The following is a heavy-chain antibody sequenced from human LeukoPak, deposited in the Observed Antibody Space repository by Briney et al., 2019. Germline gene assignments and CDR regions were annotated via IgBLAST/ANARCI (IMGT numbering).Heavy chain of an antibody. CDR3: ASLTNYGANPVGDFLDN. D-gene: IGHD4-17*01. V-gene: IGHV4-59*08. Sequence: PSETLSLTFTVSGGSISNFYWSWIRQPPGKGLECIGYIYYSGTIKYNPSLKSRVTISLDTSKNQFSLKLSSVTAADTAVYYCASLTNYGANPVGDFLDNWGQGSLVTVSS. CDR1: GGSISNFY. CDR2: IYYSGTI. J-gene: IGHJ4*02.